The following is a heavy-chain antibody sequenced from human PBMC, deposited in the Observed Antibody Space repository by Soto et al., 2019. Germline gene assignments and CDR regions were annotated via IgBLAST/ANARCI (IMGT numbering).Heavy chain of an antibody. CDR3: ARDQGITFGGVIPTYGY. Sequence: GSLRLSCAASGFTFSSYAMHWVPQAPGKGLEWVSSISSSSSYIYYADSVKGRFTISRDNAKNSLYLQMNSLRAEDTAVYYCARDQGITFGGVIPTYGYWGQGTLVTVSS. V-gene: IGHV3-21*01. CDR2: ISSSSSYI. CDR1: GFTFSSYA. D-gene: IGHD3-16*02. J-gene: IGHJ4*02.